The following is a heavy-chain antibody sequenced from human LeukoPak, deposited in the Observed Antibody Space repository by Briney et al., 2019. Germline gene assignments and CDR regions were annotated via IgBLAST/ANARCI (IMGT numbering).Heavy chain of an antibody. D-gene: IGHD3-10*01. J-gene: IGHJ5*02. CDR1: GGSLSGYS. CDR3: ARVYVTVVRGRWSDP. Sequence: PSETLSLTCAVYGGSLSGYSWIWIRQPPGKGLEWIGEIDHSGSTNYNASLTSRVIISADTSQNQFSLKLTSVTVADTAVYYCARVYVTVVRGRWSDPWGQGTLVTVSS. CDR2: IDHSGST. V-gene: IGHV4-34*01.